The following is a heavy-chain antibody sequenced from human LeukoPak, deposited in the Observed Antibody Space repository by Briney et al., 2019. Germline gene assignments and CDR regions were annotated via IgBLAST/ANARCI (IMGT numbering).Heavy chain of an antibody. Sequence: PGGSLRLSCAASGYTFDDYAMHWVRQAPGKGLEWVSLISGDGGSTYYADSVKGRFTISRDNSKNSLYLQKNSLRTEDTALYYCAKDSSSLSYYYYCGMDVWGQGTTVTVSS. CDR3: AKDSSSLSYYYYCGMDV. J-gene: IGHJ6*02. CDR1: GYTFDDYA. V-gene: IGHV3-43*02. CDR2: ISGDGGST. D-gene: IGHD6-13*01.